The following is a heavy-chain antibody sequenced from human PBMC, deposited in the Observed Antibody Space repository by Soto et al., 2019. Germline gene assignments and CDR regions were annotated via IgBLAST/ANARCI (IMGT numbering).Heavy chain of an antibody. CDR3: ARRSEYHYCSAKYYGLDV. Sequence: GESLKISCNGSGYTFTNNWGGWVRQMPGKGLEWMGIIYPGDSDTRYSPSFQGQVTISVDKSIATAYLQWSSLKASDTAMYYCARRSEYHYCSAKYYGLDVWGQGTTVTVSS. D-gene: IGHD3-10*01. V-gene: IGHV5-51*01. CDR1: GYTFTNNW. CDR2: IYPGDSDT. J-gene: IGHJ6*02.